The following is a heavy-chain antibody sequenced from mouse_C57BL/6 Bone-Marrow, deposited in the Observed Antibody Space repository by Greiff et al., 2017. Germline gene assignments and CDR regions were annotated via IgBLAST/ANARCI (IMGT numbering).Heavy chain of an antibody. D-gene: IGHD4-1*01. CDR2: INPSTGGT. J-gene: IGHJ2*01. CDR3: ARRTGNFDY. V-gene: IGHV1-42*01. CDR1: GYSFTGYY. Sequence: EVQLQQSGPELVKPGASVKISCKASGYSFTGYYMNWVKQSPEKSLEWIGEINPSTGGTTYNQKFKAKATLTVDKSYSTAYMQLKSLTSEDSAVYYCARRTGNFDYWGQGTTLTVSS.